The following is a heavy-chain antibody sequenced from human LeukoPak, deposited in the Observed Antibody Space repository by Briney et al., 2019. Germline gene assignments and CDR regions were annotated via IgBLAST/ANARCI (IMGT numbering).Heavy chain of an antibody. V-gene: IGHV1-2*02. CDR2: INPNSGGT. J-gene: IGHJ3*02. Sequence: ASVKVSCKASGYTFPGYYMHWVRQAPGQGLEWMGWINPNSGGTNYVQKFQGRVTMTRDTSISTAYMELSRLRSDDTAVYYCARGEFGELLRDAFDIWGQGTMVTVSS. D-gene: IGHD3-10*01. CDR3: ARGEFGELLRDAFDI. CDR1: GYTFPGYY.